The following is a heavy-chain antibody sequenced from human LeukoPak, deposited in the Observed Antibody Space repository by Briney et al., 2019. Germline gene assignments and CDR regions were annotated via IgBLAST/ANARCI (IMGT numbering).Heavy chain of an antibody. CDR2: INDDGSDT. CDR3: VTKEPSTSGWSY. V-gene: IGHV3-74*01. CDR1: GFTFKLYW. D-gene: IGHD6-19*01. J-gene: IGHJ4*02. Sequence: PGGSLRLSCAASGFTFKLYWMHWVRQVPGKRPVWVSRINDDGSDTIYADSVRGRFTISRDNAENSVYLQMNDLRAEDTGVYYCVTKEPSTSGWSYWGQGTLVTVSS.